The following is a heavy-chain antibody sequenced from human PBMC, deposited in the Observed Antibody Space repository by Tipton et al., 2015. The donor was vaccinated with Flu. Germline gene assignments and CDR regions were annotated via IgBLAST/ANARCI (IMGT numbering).Heavy chain of an antibody. Sequence: TLSLTCAVSGDSISSDFFWGWIRQPPGKGLEWIATIHRTGSAYYNPSLKSRVTISVDTSKNQFSLEMKSVTAADMAVYYCASHFPYSSTAAFDYWGRGTLVTVSS. V-gene: IGHV4-38-2*01. J-gene: IGHJ5*01. CDR1: GDSISSDFF. CDR3: ASHFPYSSTAAFDY. D-gene: IGHD6-19*01. CDR2: IHRTGSA.